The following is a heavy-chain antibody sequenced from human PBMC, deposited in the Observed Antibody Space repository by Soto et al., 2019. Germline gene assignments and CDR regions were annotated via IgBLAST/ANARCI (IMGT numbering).Heavy chain of an antibody. Sequence: EVQLVESGGGLVQPGGSLRLSCAASGFTFSSYWMSWVRQAPGKGLEWVANIKQDGSEKYYVDSVKGRFTISRDNAKNSLYLQMNSLRAEDTAVYYCARVKSDSSGYYWAYFDYWGQGTLVTVSS. CDR1: GFTFSSYW. CDR2: IKQDGSEK. CDR3: ARVKSDSSGYYWAYFDY. J-gene: IGHJ4*02. D-gene: IGHD3-22*01. V-gene: IGHV3-7*01.